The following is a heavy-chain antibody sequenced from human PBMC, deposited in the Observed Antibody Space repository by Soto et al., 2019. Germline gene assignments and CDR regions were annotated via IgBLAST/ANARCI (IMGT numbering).Heavy chain of an antibody. CDR3: ARELDY. CDR1: GFTFSSYW. J-gene: IGHJ4*02. Sequence: GGSLRLSCAASGFTFSSYWMSWVRQAPGEGLEWVSRINSDGSSTSYADSVKGRFTISRDNAKNTLYLQMNSLRAEDTAVYYCARELDYWGQGTLVTVSS. CDR2: INSDGSST. V-gene: IGHV3-74*01.